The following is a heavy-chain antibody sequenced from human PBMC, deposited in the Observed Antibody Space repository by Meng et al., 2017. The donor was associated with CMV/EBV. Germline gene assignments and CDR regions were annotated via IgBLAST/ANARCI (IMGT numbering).Heavy chain of an antibody. D-gene: IGHD3-10*01. J-gene: IGHJ6*02. V-gene: IGHV3-15*01. CDR3: TSKRRITMVRGVPTYYYYGMDV. CDR2: IKSKTDGGTT. Sequence: GGSLRLSCAVSGFTFSNAWMSWVRQAPGKGLEWVGRIKSKTDGGTTDYAAPVKGRFTISRDDSKNTLYLQMNSLKTEDTAVYYCTSKRRITMVRGVPTYYYYGMDVWGQGTTVTVSS. CDR1: GFTFSNAW.